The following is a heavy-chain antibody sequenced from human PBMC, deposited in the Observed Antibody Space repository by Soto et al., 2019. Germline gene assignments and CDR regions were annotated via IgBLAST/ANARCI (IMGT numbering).Heavy chain of an antibody. CDR2: IIPIFGTA. J-gene: IGHJ6*02. CDR3: ASPPSSNRYYYGMDV. D-gene: IGHD4-4*01. CDR1: GGTFSSYA. V-gene: IGHV1-69*12. Sequence: QVQLVQSGAEVKKPGSSVKVSCKASGGTFSSYAISWVRQAPGQGLEWMGGIIPIFGTANYAQKFQGRVTITADESTSTAYMELSRLRSDGTAVYYCASPPSSNRYYYGMDVWGQGTTVTVSS.